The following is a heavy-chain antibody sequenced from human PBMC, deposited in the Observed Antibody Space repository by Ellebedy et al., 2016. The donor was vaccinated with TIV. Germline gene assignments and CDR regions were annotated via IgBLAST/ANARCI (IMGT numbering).Heavy chain of an antibody. CDR1: GFTFSSFA. J-gene: IGHJ4*02. D-gene: IGHD3-10*01. CDR2: ISAGGGST. V-gene: IGHV3-23*01. CDR3: AIRGRY. Sequence: GESLKISCAASGFTFSSFAMSWVRQAPGKGLEWVSSISAGGGSTYYADSVKGRFTISRDTSNNTLYLQMNSLRAEDTAVYYCAIRGRYWGQGTLVTVSS.